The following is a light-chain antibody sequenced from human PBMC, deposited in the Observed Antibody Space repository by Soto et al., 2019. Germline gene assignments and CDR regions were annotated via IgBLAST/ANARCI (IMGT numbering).Light chain of an antibody. CDR2: GSS. CDR1: QDIRND. Sequence: DIQMTQSPSSLSASVGDRVTITCRASQDIRNDVGWYQQKPGTVPKRLIYGSSSLESGVPSRFSGSASGTEFPLTISSLQLEDFATYYCLKHKTFPWTFGQGTKVEIK. V-gene: IGKV1-17*01. CDR3: LKHKTFPWT. J-gene: IGKJ1*01.